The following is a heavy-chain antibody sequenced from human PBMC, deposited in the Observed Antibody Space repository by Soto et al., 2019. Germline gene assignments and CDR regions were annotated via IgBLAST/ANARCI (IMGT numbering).Heavy chain of an antibody. CDR3: ASHTQYYYDSSGYFDY. J-gene: IGHJ4*02. CDR1: GGSISSSNW. V-gene: IGHV4-4*02. CDR2: IYHSGST. D-gene: IGHD3-22*01. Sequence: SSETLSLTCAVSGGSISSSNWWSWVRQPPGKGLEWIGEIYHSGSTNYNPSLKSRATISVGKSKNQFSLKLSSVTAADTAVYYCASHTQYYYDSSGYFDYWGQGTLVTVSS.